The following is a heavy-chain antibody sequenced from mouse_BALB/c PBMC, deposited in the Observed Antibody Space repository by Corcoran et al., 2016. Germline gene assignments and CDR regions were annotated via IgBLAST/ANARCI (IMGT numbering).Heavy chain of an antibody. CDR3: ARSYYREESYAMDY. D-gene: IGHD2-12*01. CDR2: INPYNGGT. V-gene: IGHV1-18*01. Sequence: EVQLQQYGPELVKPGASMKISCKASGYSFTGYTMNWVKQSHGKNLEWIGLINPYNGGTSYNQKFKGKATLTVDKSSSTDYMELLSLTSEDSAVYCCARSYYREESYAMDYWGQGTSVTVSS. CDR1: GYSFTGYT. J-gene: IGHJ4*01.